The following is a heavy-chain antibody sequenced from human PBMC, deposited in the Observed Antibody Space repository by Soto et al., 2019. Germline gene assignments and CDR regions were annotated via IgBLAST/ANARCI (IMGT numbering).Heavy chain of an antibody. CDR3: ASAASARDNYYYYGMDV. CDR1: GFTFSSYA. CDR2: ISYDGSNK. Sequence: GGSLRLSCAASGFTFSSYAMHWVRQAPGKGLEWVAVISYDGSNKYYAESVKGRFTISRDNSKNTLYLQMNILRAEDTAVYYCASAASARDNYYYYGMDVWGQGTTVTVSS. D-gene: IGHD3-10*01. V-gene: IGHV3-30-3*01. J-gene: IGHJ6*02.